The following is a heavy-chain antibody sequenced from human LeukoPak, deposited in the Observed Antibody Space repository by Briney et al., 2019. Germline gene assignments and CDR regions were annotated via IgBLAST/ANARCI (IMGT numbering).Heavy chain of an antibody. CDR2: IKQDGSEK. CDR3: ALRASGYYYDGSY. J-gene: IGHJ4*02. D-gene: IGHD3-22*01. CDR1: GFTFSSYW. Sequence: GGSLRLSCAASGFTFSSYWMSWVRQAPGKGLEWVANIKQDGSEKYYVDSVKGRFTISRDNAKNSLYLQMNSLRAEDTAVYYCALRASGYYYDGSYWGQGTLVTVSS. V-gene: IGHV3-7*01.